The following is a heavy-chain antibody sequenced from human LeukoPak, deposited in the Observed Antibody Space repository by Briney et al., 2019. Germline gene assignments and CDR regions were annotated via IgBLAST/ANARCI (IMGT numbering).Heavy chain of an antibody. CDR1: GFNLRDYV. Sequence: GGSLRLSCAASGFNLRDYVMYWVRQAPGKGLEWLAATPYDGTGEYYADSVKGRFSVSRDNSKNILYLQMSSLRVEDTAVYHCAGALHWGQGTLVTVSS. CDR3: AGALH. V-gene: IGHV3-30*14. D-gene: IGHD2-15*01. J-gene: IGHJ4*02. CDR2: TPYDGTGE.